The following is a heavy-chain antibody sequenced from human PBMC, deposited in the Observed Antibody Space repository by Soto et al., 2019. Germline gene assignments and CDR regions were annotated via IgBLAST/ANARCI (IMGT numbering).Heavy chain of an antibody. CDR3: AKGGVAAARGYFDY. D-gene: IGHD6-13*01. CDR2: ISGSGSVT. J-gene: IGHJ4*02. Sequence: DVQLLESGGGLVKPGGSLRLSCAASGFSFRSYGLSWVRQAPGKGLEWVSDISGSGSVTNYADSVKGRFTISRDNSNNTLFLQMNSLRAEDTAVXXXAKGGVAAARGYFDYWGQGTLVTVSS. V-gene: IGHV3-23*01. CDR1: GFSFRSYG.